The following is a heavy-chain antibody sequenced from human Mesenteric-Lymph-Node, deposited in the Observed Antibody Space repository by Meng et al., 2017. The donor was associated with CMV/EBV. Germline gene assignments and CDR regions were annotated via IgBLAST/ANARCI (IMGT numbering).Heavy chain of an antibody. V-gene: IGHV3-48*04. CDR1: GFTFSSYS. Sequence: GESLKISCAASGFTFSSYSMNWVRQAPGKGLEWISYISSSSRSIYYADSVKGRFTISRDNSDNTLFLQMNSLRVEDTAVYYCAKDIVPAAITHYYFDIWGQGTLVTVSS. J-gene: IGHJ4*02. CDR3: AKDIVPAAITHYYFDI. D-gene: IGHD2-2*02. CDR2: ISSSSRSI.